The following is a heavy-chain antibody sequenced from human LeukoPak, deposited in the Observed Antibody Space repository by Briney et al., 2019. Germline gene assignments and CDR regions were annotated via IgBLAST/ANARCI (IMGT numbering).Heavy chain of an antibody. D-gene: IGHD5-24*01. V-gene: IGHV3-30*02. J-gene: IGHJ4*02. Sequence: GGSLRLSCAASGFTFSSYGMHWVRQAPGKGLEWVAFIRYVGSNKYYADSVKGRFTISRDNSKNTLYLQMNSLRAEDTAVYYCRVADGPDYWGQGTLVTVSS. CDR2: IRYVGSNK. CDR1: GFTFSSYG. CDR3: RVADGPDY.